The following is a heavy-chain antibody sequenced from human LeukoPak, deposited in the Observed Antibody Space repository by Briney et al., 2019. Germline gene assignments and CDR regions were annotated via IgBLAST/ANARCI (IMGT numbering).Heavy chain of an antibody. J-gene: IGHJ2*01. V-gene: IGHV3-9*01. CDR1: GFTFSSYS. CDR3: AKDMDSSGPWYFDL. CDR2: ISWNSGSI. Sequence: GGSLRLSCAASGFTFSSYSMNWVRQAPGKGLEWVSGISWNSGSIGYADSVKGRFTISRDNAKNSLYLQMNSLRAEDTALYYCAKDMDSSGPWYFDLWGRGTLVTVSS. D-gene: IGHD3-22*01.